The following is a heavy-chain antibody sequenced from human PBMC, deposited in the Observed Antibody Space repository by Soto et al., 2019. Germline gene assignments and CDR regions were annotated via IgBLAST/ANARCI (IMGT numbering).Heavy chain of an antibody. J-gene: IGHJ5*02. D-gene: IGHD3-9*01. Sequence: QVQLVQSGAEVKTPGSSVKVSCKASGGTFRSSAISWVRQAPGHGLEWMGGIIPIFGTANSAQKFQGRVTITADESTSTAYMELSSLRSEDTAVYYCAGGGYTISLAWFDPWGQGTLVTVSS. V-gene: IGHV1-69*01. CDR3: AGGGYTISLAWFDP. CDR2: IIPIFGTA. CDR1: GGTFRSSA.